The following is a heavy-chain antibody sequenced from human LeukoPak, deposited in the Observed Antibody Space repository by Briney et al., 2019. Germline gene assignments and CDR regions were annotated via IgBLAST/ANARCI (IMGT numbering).Heavy chain of an antibody. Sequence: PSETLSLTCTVSGGSISSYYWSWIRQPPGKGLEWIGYIYYSGSTNYNPSLKSRVTISVDTSKNQFSLKLSSVTAADPAVYSCARVTSYYDGSGYRGYYYYYYMDVWAKGPRSPSP. V-gene: IGHV4-59*01. J-gene: IGHJ6*03. D-gene: IGHD3-22*01. CDR3: ARVTSYYDGSGYRGYYYYYYMDV. CDR1: GGSISSYY. CDR2: IYYSGST.